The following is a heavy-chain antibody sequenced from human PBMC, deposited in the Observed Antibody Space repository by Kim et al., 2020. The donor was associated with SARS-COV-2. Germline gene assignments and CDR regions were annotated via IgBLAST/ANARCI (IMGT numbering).Heavy chain of an antibody. Sequence: GGSLRLSCAASGFTFSSYAMHWVRQAPGKGLEYVSAISSNGGSTYYANSVKGRFTISRDNSKNTLYLQMGSLRAEDMAVYYCARGLGFGEFSFFDYWGQGTLVTVSS. CDR3: ARGLGFGEFSFFDY. J-gene: IGHJ4*02. V-gene: IGHV3-64*01. CDR2: ISSNGGST. D-gene: IGHD3-10*01. CDR1: GFTFSSYA.